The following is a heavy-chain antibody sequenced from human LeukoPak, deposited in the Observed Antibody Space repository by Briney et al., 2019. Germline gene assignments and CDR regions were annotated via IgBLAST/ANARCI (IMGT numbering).Heavy chain of an antibody. CDR1: GGSFSGYY. CDR3: ARGARDPFYGMDV. Sequence: PSETLSLTCAVYGGSFSGYYWSWIRQPPGKGLEWIGEINHSGSTNYNPSLKSRVTISVDTSKNQFSLKLSSVTAADTAVYYCARGARDPFYGMDVWGQGTTVTVSS. D-gene: IGHD2-21*01. CDR2: INHSGST. J-gene: IGHJ6*02. V-gene: IGHV4-34*01.